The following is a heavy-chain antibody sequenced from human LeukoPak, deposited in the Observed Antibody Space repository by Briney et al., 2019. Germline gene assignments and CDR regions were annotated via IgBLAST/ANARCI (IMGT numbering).Heavy chain of an antibody. Sequence: GGSLRLSCAASGFTFSSYGMHWVRQAPGKGLEWVAVIWYDGGNKYYADSVKGRFTIFRDNSKNTLYLQMNSLRAEDTAVYYCASNGYCSGGSCYDYYYGMDVWGQGTTVTVSS. CDR2: IWYDGGNK. V-gene: IGHV3-33*01. CDR1: GFTFSSYG. J-gene: IGHJ6*02. CDR3: ASNGYCSGGSCYDYYYGMDV. D-gene: IGHD2-15*01.